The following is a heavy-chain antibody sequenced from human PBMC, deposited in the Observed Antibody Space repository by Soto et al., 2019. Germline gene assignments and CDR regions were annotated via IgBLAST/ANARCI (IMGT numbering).Heavy chain of an antibody. V-gene: IGHV4-34*01. D-gene: IGHD3-22*01. CDR2: INHSGST. CDR3: ARGRNYYDSSGYYQFDY. J-gene: IGHJ4*02. Sequence: SETLSLTCAVYGGSFSGYYWSWIRQPPGKGLEWIGEINHSGSTNYNPSLKSRVTISVDTSKNQFSLKLSSVTAADTAVYYCARGRNYYDSSGYYQFDYWGQGTLVTVSS. CDR1: GGSFSGYY.